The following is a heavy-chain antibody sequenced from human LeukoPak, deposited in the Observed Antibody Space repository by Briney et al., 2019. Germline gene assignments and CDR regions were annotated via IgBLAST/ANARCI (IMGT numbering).Heavy chain of an antibody. CDR1: GDSISSSNW. CDR3: AREAAGQWFDP. V-gene: IGHV4-4*02. Sequence: SSETLSLTCAVSGDSISSSNWWTWVRQPPGKGLEWIGEIYHSGSTNYNPPLKSRLTMSLDKSKDQFSLKLTSVTAADTAVYYCAREAAGQWFDPWGQGTLVTVSS. J-gene: IGHJ5*02. CDR2: IYHSGST. D-gene: IGHD6-25*01.